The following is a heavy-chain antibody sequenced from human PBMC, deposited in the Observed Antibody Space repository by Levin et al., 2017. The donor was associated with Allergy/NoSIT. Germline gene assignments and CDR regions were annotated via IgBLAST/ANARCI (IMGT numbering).Heavy chain of an antibody. J-gene: IGHJ4*02. V-gene: IGHV3-7*02. CDR3: AMPPRTSPI. CDR2: INEVGTAK. Sequence: GGSLRLSCAASGFTFNTHWMTWVRQAPGKGLEWVATINEVGTAKNYVDSVRGRFTVSRDNAKNSLYLQMNSLRVEDTAVCYCAMPPRTSPIWGQGTLVTVSS. CDR1: GFTFNTHW.